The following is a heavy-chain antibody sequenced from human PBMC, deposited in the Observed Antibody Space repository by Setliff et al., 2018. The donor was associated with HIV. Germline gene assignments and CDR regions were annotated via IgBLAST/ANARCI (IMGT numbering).Heavy chain of an antibody. D-gene: IGHD3-22*01. CDR2: INTYTGNP. CDR1: AFTFNIYA. V-gene: IGHV7-4-1*02. J-gene: IGHJ4*02. CDR3: ARDGYYYDSSGHLAYYFGY. Sequence: ASVKVSCKASAFTFNIYAIHWVRQAPGQGLEWMGWINTYTGNPTYAQDFTGRFVFSLDTSVSTAYLQISSLKAEDIAVYYCARDGYYYDSSGHLAYYFGYWGQGTLVTVSS.